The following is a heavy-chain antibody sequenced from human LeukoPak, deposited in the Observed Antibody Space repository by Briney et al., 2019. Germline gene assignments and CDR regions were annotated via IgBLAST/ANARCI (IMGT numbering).Heavy chain of an antibody. CDR3: ARQGQGYSYGHDWFDP. CDR2: INPSGGST. Sequence: AASVKVSCKASGYTFTSYYMHWVRQAPGQGLEWMGIINPSGGSTSYAQKFQGRVTMTRDMSTSTVYMELSSLRSEDTAVYYCARQGQGYSYGHDWFDPWGQGTLVTVSS. CDR1: GYTFTSYY. V-gene: IGHV1-46*01. J-gene: IGHJ5*02. D-gene: IGHD5-18*01.